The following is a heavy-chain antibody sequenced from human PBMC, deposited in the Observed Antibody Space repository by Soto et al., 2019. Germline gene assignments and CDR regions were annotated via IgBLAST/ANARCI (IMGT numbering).Heavy chain of an antibody. J-gene: IGHJ4*02. D-gene: IGHD6-13*01. CDR1: GFAFSNYG. Sequence: QVHLVESGGGVVQPGRFLTLSCTASGFAFSNYGIHWVRQAPGRGLEWVAVIWSDGTKKFYAGSVRGRFTISRDNSNNTIYLQMNRLRAQDTAVYYCARDWWEEPAGKETVSQFDYWGQGTLVTVSS. V-gene: IGHV3-33*01. CDR2: IWSDGTKK. CDR3: ARDWWEEPAGKETVSQFDY.